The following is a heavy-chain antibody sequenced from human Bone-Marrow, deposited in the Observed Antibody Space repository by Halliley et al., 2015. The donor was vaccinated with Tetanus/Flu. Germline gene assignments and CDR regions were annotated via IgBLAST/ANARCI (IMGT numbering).Heavy chain of an antibody. D-gene: IGHD6-13*01. CDR3: ARVSPQKAAAITYYFDY. J-gene: IGHJ4*02. V-gene: IGHV4-59*01. Sequence: GLVKPSETLSLTCTVSGGSISSYHWSWIRQPPGKGLEWIGYIYYSGSTNYNPSLKSRVTISVDTSKNQSSLKLRSVTAADTAVYYCARVSPQKAAAITYYFDYWGQGTLVTVSS. CDR1: GGSISSYH. CDR2: IYYSGST.